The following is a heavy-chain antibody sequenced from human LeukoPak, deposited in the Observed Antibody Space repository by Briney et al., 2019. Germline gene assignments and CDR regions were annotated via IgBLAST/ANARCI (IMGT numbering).Heavy chain of an antibody. Sequence: PGGSLRLSCAASGFTFSSYGMHWVRQAPGKGLEWVAVIWYDGSNKYYADSVKGRFTISRDNSKNTLYLQMNSLRAEDTAVYYCARVPRGYTSLFDYWGQGILVTVSS. CDR1: GFTFSSYG. J-gene: IGHJ4*02. CDR3: ARVPRGYTSLFDY. V-gene: IGHV3-33*01. CDR2: IWYDGSNK. D-gene: IGHD5-18*01.